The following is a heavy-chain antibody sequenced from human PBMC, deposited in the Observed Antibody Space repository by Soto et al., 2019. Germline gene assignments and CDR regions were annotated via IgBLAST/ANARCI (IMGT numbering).Heavy chain of an antibody. CDR1: GFTFSSYW. J-gene: IGHJ6*02. CDR3: ARRRAAYGMDV. Sequence: GGSLRLSCAASGFTFSSYWMHWVRQAPGKGLVWVSRINSDGSSTSYADSVKGRFTISRDNAKNTLYLQMNSLRAEDTAVYYCARRRAAYGMDVWGQGTTVTVSS. V-gene: IGHV3-74*01. CDR2: INSDGSST.